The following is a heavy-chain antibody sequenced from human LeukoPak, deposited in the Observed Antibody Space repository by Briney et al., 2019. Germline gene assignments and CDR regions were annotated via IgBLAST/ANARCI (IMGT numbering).Heavy chain of an antibody. Sequence: SQTLSPTCTVSGGSISSYYWSWIRQPPGKGLEWIGYIYYSGSTNYNPSLKSRVTISVDTSKNQFSLKLSSVTAADTAVYYCARDNSQYGMDVWGQGTTVTVSS. J-gene: IGHJ6*02. D-gene: IGHD2/OR15-2a*01. CDR1: GGSISSYY. V-gene: IGHV4-59*01. CDR3: ARDNSQYGMDV. CDR2: IYYSGST.